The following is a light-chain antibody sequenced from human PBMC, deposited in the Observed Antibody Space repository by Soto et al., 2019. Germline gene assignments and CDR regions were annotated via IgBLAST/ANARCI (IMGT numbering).Light chain of an antibody. V-gene: IGLV7-43*01. CDR2: STS. Sequence: QAVVTQEPSLTVSPGGTVTLTCGSSTGAVTSGYYPNWFQQKPGQAPRPLSFSTSNRYSWTPARLSGSLLGGKAALTLSRVQPEDEADYYCLLYYGGVHVFGTGTKVTVL. CDR3: LLYYGGVHV. CDR1: TGAVTSGYY. J-gene: IGLJ1*01.